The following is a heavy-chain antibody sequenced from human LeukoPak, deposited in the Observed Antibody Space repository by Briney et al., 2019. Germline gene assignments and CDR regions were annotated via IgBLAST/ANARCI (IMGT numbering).Heavy chain of an antibody. CDR3: ASAVVGARDY. J-gene: IGHJ4*02. V-gene: IGHV3-53*01. D-gene: IGHD1-26*01. CDR2: IYTGGTT. CDR1: GFTVSSYY. Sequence: GGSLRLSCAASGFTVSSYYMSWVRQAPGKGLEWVSVIYTGGTTYYADSVKGRFTISRDNSKNSLYLQMNSLRAEDTAVYYCASAVVGARDYWGQGTLVTVSS.